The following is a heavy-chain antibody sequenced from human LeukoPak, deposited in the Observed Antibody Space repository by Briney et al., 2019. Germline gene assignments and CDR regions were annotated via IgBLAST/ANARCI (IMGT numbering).Heavy chain of an antibody. CDR1: GFVFSTYG. D-gene: IGHD3-3*01. V-gene: IGHV3-33*01. CDR2: IWSHGNTK. Sequence: GTSLRLSCAASGFVFSTYGMHWVRQAPGKGLEWVAVIWSHGNTKKYADSVKGRFTISRDNSKNTLYLQMNSLRAEDTAVYYCTSTGLEWLLYRYYGYWGQGTLVTVSS. J-gene: IGHJ4*02. CDR3: TSTGLEWLLYRYYGY.